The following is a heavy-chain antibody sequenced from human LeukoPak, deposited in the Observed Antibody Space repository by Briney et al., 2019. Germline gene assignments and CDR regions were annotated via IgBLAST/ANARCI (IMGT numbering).Heavy chain of an antibody. V-gene: IGHV4-61*08. CDR3: ARQGLADYYYYGMDV. CDR2: IYYSGST. J-gene: IGHJ6*02. Sequence: SETLSLTCAVSGGSISSSGYYWSWIRQPPGKGLEWIGYIYYSGSTNYNPPLKSRVTISVDTSKNQFSLKLSSVTAADTAVYYCARQGLADYYYYGMDVWGQGTTVTVSS. CDR1: GGSISSSGYY.